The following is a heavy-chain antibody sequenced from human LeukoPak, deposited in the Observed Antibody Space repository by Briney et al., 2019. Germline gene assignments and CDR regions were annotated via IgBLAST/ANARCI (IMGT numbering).Heavy chain of an antibody. Sequence: SETLSLTCTVSGASISSHCSSWGRQPPGKGLEWIGYISYSGSTNYNPSLKSRVTLSVDTSKNQISLRLSSVTAADTAVYYCTRDGGVAVTPLDFHYGGQGTLVTVSS. CDR3: TRDGGVAVTPLDFHY. D-gene: IGHD6-19*01. J-gene: IGHJ4*02. V-gene: IGHV4-59*11. CDR1: GASISSHC. CDR2: ISYSGST.